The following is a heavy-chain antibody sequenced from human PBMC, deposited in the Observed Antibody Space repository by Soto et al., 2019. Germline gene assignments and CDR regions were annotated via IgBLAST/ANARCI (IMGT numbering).Heavy chain of an antibody. D-gene: IGHD4-17*01. J-gene: IGHJ3*02. CDR1: GGSISTFA. CDR2: IYSTGTT. Sequence: SETLSLTSTVFGGSISTFAWSLIRQPAGKGLEWIGRIYSTGTTNYNPSLKSRVTMSVDTSKNQFSLRLTSVTAADTAVYYCARLRGNDFDIWGQGTMVTVSS. CDR3: ARLRGNDFDI. V-gene: IGHV4-4*07.